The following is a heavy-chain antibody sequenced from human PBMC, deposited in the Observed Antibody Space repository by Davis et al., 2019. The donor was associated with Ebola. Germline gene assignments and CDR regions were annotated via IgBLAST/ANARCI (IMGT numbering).Heavy chain of an antibody. Sequence: GSLRLSCAVYGGSFSGYYWSWIRQPPGKGLEWIGEINHSGSTNYNPSLKSRVTISVDTSKNKFSLELNSLTAADTAVYYCARRYSISWYDLWGQGTLVTVSS. CDR1: GGSFSGYY. J-gene: IGHJ5*02. CDR2: INHSGST. D-gene: IGHD6-13*01. V-gene: IGHV4-34*01. CDR3: ARRYSISWYDL.